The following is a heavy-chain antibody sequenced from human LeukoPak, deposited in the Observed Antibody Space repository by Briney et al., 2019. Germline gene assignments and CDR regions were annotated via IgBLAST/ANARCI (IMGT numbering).Heavy chain of an antibody. D-gene: IGHD6-19*01. CDR3: ASSDSGWYEDFDY. CDR2: ISTSSSYI. Sequence: SSISTSSSYIYYPDSVNRRFTLSRDNAKNSLYMQMNRLRGEDTAVYYCASSDSGWYEDFDYWGQGTLVTVSS. V-gene: IGHV3-21*01. J-gene: IGHJ4*02.